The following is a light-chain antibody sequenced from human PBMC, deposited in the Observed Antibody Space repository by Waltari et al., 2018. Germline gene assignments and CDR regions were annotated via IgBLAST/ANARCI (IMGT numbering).Light chain of an antibody. CDR3: AAWDDSLSAVV. CDR2: RSD. CDR1: GSNIGTNF. V-gene: IGLV1-47*01. J-gene: IGLJ7*01. Sequence: QSALTQPPAASGTPGQRLIISCSGSGSNIGTNFVYWYQQFPGTAPKLRIYRSDQRASGVPDRFSVSKSGSSASLAISGLQSEDESLYYCAAWDDSLSAVVFGGGTQVTVL.